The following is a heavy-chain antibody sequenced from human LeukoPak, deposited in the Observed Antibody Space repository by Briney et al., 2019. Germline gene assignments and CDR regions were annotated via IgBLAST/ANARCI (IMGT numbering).Heavy chain of an antibody. V-gene: IGHV5-51*01. CDR3: ARLNNGSGSYFDF. D-gene: IGHD3-10*01. J-gene: IGHJ4*02. CDR1: GYSFPTYW. Sequence: GESLKISCKCSGYSFPTYWIGWVRQMPGKGLEWMGIIYPGDSDTRYSPSFQGQVTISADKSINTAYLQWSSLKASDTAVYYCARLNNGSGSYFDFWAQGTLVTVSS. CDR2: IYPGDSDT.